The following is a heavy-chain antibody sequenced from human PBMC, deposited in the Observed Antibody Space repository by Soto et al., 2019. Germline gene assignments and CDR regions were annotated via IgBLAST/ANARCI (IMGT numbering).Heavy chain of an antibody. D-gene: IGHD3-10*01. V-gene: IGHV1-24*01. J-gene: IGHJ4*02. CDR2: FDPEDGET. CDR3: ASSSGAGWYFDY. Sequence: ASVKVSCKVSGYTLTELSMHWVRQAPGKGLEWMGGFDPEDGETIYAQKFQGRVTMTEDTSTDTAYMELSSLRSEDTAVYYCASSSGAGWYFDYWAREPWSPSPQ. CDR1: GYTLTELS.